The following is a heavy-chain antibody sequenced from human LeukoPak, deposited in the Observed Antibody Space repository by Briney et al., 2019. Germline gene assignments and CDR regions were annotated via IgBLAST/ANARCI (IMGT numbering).Heavy chain of an antibody. J-gene: IGHJ6*02. CDR2: IIPIFGTA. CDR1: GGTFSSYA. D-gene: IGHD3-3*01. Sequence: SVKVSCTASGGTFSSYAISWVRQAPGQGLEWMGGIIPIFGTANYAQKFQGRVTITADESTSTAYMELSSLRSEDTAVYYCAREVPGYYDFWSGYYRSNGMDVWGQGTTVTVSS. V-gene: IGHV1-69*13. CDR3: AREVPGYYDFWSGYYRSNGMDV.